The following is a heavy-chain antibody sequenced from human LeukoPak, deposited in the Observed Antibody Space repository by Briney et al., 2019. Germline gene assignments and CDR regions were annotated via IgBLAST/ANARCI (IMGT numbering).Heavy chain of an antibody. CDR1: GYTFTSYD. CDR3: ARGPGYYYYYYMDV. CDR2: MNPNSGNT. Sequence: DSVKVSCKASGYTFTSYDINWVRQATGQGLEWMGWMNPNSGNTGYAQKFQGRVTMTRNTSISTAYMELSSLRSEDTAVYYCARGPGYYYYYYMDVWGKGTTVTVSS. J-gene: IGHJ6*03. V-gene: IGHV1-8*01. D-gene: IGHD1-14*01.